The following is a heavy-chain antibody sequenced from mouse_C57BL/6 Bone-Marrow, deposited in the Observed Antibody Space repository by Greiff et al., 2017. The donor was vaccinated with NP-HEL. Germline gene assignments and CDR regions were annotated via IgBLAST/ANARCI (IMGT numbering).Heavy chain of an antibody. V-gene: IGHV1-55*01. J-gene: IGHJ2*01. CDR2: IYPGSGST. D-gene: IGHD1-1*01. CDR3: ARDLNYYGSSYGY. Sequence: QVQLKQPGAELVKPGASVKMSCKASGYTFTSYWITWVKQRPGQGLEWIGDIYPGSGSTNYNEKFKSKATLTVDTSSSTAYMQLSSLTSEDSAVYYCARDLNYYGSSYGYWGQGTTLTVSS. CDR1: GYTFTSYW.